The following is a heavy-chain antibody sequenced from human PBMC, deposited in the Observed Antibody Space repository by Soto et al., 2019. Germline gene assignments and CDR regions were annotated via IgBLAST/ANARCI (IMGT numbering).Heavy chain of an antibody. D-gene: IGHD2-2*01. CDR3: ARQACSSTSCPYYYYYYGMDV. CDR1: GYSFTSYW. CDR2: IDPSDSYT. Sequence: GESLKISCKGSGYSFTSYWISWVRQMPGKGLEWMGRIDPSDSYTNYSPSFQGHVTISADKSISTAYLQWSSLKASDTAMYYCARQACSSTSCPYYYYYYGMDVWGQGTTVTVS. V-gene: IGHV5-10-1*01. J-gene: IGHJ6*02.